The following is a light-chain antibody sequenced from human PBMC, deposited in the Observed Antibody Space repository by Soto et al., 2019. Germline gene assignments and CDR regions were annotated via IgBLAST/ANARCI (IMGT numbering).Light chain of an antibody. CDR2: GAS. CDR1: ESVSTN. CDR3: QQYSIWRT. J-gene: IGKJ1*01. Sequence: IEITQPPATLSLAPGERVTLSCRPSESVSTNLAWYQQKAGQALRLLIYGASTRATGIPARFSGSGSGTEFTLTISSLQSEDFAVYYCQQYSIWRTFGQGTKV. V-gene: IGKV3-15*01.